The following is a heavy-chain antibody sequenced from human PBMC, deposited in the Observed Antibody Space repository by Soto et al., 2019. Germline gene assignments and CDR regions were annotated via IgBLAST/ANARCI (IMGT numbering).Heavy chain of an antibody. CDR1: GFTFSSYA. CDR2: ISGSGGST. J-gene: IGHJ6*02. V-gene: IGHV3-23*01. Sequence: GGSLRLSCAASGFTFSSYAMSWVRQAPGKGLEWVSAISGSGGSTYYADSVKGRFTISRDNSKNTLYLQMNSLRAEDTAVYYCANYDSSGYYYGSYYYYGMDFSGQGTMVTVSS. CDR3: ANYDSSGYYYGSYYYYGMDF. D-gene: IGHD3-22*01.